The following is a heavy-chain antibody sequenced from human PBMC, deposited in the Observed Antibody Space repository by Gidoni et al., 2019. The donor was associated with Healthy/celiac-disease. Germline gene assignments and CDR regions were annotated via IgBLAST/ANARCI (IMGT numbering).Heavy chain of an antibody. CDR3: VRYSSSWYEYGMDV. J-gene: IGHJ6*02. CDR1: GGSISSSSYY. CDR2: IYYSGST. Sequence: QLQLQESGPGLVKPSETLSLTCTVSGGSISSSSYYWGWIRQPPGKGLEWIGSIYYSGSTYYNPSLKSRVTISVDTSKNQFSLKLSSVTAADTAVYYCVRYSSSWYEYGMDVWGQGTTVTVSS. V-gene: IGHV4-39*01. D-gene: IGHD6-13*01.